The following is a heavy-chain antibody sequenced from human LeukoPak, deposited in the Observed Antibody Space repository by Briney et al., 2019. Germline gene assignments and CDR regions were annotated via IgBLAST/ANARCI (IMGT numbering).Heavy chain of an antibody. J-gene: IGHJ4*02. CDR1: GYSISSGYY. V-gene: IGHV4-38-2*01. D-gene: IGHD6-13*01. Sequence: SETLSLTCAVSGYSISSGYYWGWIRQPPGKGLEWIGSIYHSGNTYYNPSLKSRVSISVHKSKNHFSLRLRSVTAADTAVYYCASLRGAIAGPLFYFDYWGQGTLVTVSS. CDR3: ASLRGAIAGPLFYFDY. CDR2: IYHSGNT.